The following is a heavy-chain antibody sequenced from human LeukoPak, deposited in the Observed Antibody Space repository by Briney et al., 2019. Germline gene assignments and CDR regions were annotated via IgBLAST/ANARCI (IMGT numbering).Heavy chain of an antibody. CDR3: ARGPDIVVVPAAIPFDY. J-gene: IGHJ4*02. Sequence: PSETLSLTCAVYGGSFSGYYWSWIRQPPGKGLEWIGEINHSGSTNYNPSLKSRVTISVDTSKNQFSLKLSSVTAADTAVYYCARGPDIVVVPAAIPFDYWGQGTLVTVSS. CDR2: INHSGST. V-gene: IGHV4-34*01. D-gene: IGHD2-2*02. CDR1: GGSFSGYY.